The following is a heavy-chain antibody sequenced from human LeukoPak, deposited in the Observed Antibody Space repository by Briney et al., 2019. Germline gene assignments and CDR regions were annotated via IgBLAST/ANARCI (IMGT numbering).Heavy chain of an antibody. D-gene: IGHD2-15*01. CDR2: IYYSGST. CDR1: GGSISSYY. CDR3: ARDGRGYCSGGSCYEGMDV. J-gene: IGHJ6*02. Sequence: SETLSLTCTVSGGSISSYYWSWFRQPPGKGLEWIGYIYYSGSTNYNPSLKSRVTISVDTSKDQFSLKLSSVTAADTAVYHCARDGRGYCSGGSCYEGMDVWGQGTTVTVSS. V-gene: IGHV4-59*01.